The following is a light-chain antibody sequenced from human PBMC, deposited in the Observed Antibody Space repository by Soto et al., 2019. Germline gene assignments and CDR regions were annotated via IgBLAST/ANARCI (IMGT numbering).Light chain of an antibody. CDR2: DAS. V-gene: IGKV3-11*01. Sequence: ENVVTQSPATLSLSPGERATLSCRASQSVSTYLAWYQQKPGQAPRLLLYDASNRATAIPARFSGSGSGTDFTLTICSLEPEVFAVYYGQQRRSYPPLTFGGGTKVDIK. J-gene: IGKJ4*02. CDR1: QSVSTY. CDR3: QQRRSYPPLT.